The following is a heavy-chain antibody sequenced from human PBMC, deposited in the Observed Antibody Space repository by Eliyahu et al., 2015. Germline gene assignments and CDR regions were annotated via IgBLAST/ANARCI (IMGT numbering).Heavy chain of an antibody. J-gene: IGHJ4*02. Sequence: QVQLVQSGAEVKKPGSSVKVSCKASGXXFSSXAISWVRQAPGQGLEWMGGIIPIFGTANYAQKFQGRVTITADESTSTAYMELSSLRSEDTAVYYCASASRDILTGYYGGGFFDYWGQGTLVTVSS. CDR3: ASASRDILTGYYGGGFFDY. CDR2: IIPIFGTA. V-gene: IGHV1-69*01. D-gene: IGHD3-9*01. CDR1: GXXFSSXA.